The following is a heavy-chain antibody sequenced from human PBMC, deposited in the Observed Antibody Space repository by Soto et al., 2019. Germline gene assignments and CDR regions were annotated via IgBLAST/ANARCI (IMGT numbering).Heavy chain of an antibody. Sequence: GGSLRLSCAASGFTFSSYGMHWVRQAPGKGLEWVAIISYDGNNKYYTDSVKGRFTISRDKSKNTLYLQMNSLRAADTAVYYCAKDRLANPPYYYYYYGLDVWGQGTTVTVSS. D-gene: IGHD6-25*01. J-gene: IGHJ6*02. CDR2: ISYDGNNK. CDR1: GFTFSSYG. CDR3: AKDRLANPPYYYYYYGLDV. V-gene: IGHV3-30*18.